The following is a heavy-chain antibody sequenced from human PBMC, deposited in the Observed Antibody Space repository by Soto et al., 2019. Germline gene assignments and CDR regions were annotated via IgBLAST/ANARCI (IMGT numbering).Heavy chain of an antibody. Sequence: QVQLVQSGAEVKKPGSSMKVSCKASGGTFSSYAISWVRQAPGQGLEWMGGIIPIFGTANYAQKFQGRVTITADKSTSTAYMELSSLRSEDTAVYYCARETGYCSGGGCDDWFDPWGQGTLVTVSS. D-gene: IGHD2-15*01. V-gene: IGHV1-69*06. J-gene: IGHJ5*02. CDR1: GGTFSSYA. CDR2: IIPIFGTA. CDR3: ARETGYCSGGGCDDWFDP.